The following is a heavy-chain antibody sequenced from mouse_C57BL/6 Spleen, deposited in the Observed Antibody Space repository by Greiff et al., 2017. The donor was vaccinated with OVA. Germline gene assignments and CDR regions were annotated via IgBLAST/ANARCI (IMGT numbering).Heavy chain of an antibody. CDR1: GFTITDYS. CDR3: APLTGTGGYWYFDV. J-gene: IGHJ1*03. CDR2: IDPEDGGT. Sequence: VQLQQSGAELVKPGASVKLSCTASGFTITDYSMHWVKQRTEQGLEWIGRIDPEDGGTKYAPKFQGKATITADTSSNTAYLQLSSLTSEDTAVYYCAPLTGTGGYWYFDVWGTGTTVTVSS. V-gene: IGHV14-2*01. D-gene: IGHD4-1*01.